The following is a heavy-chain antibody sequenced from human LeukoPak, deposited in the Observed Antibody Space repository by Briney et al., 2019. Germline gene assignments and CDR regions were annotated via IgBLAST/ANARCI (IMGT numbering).Heavy chain of an antibody. Sequence: GESLKISCKGSGSSFTSYWIGWVRQVPGKGLEWMGIIYPGDSDTRYSPSFQGQVTISADKSISTAYLQWSSLKASDTAMYYCARRDNDFWSGYNNWFDPWGQGTLVTVSS. CDR3: ARRDNDFWSGYNNWFDP. J-gene: IGHJ5*02. V-gene: IGHV5-51*01. CDR1: GSSFTSYW. D-gene: IGHD3-3*01. CDR2: IYPGDSDT.